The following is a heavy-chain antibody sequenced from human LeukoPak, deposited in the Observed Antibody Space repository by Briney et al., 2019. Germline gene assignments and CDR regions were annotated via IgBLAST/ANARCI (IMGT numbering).Heavy chain of an antibody. CDR3: AKDPSSGSYFDY. V-gene: IGHV4-59*01. Sequence: SETLSLTCTVSGGSISNYYWSWIRQPPGKGLEWIGYIYYSGSTNYNPSLKSRVTISVDTSKNQFSLKLSSVTAADTAVYYCAKDPSSGSYFDYWGQGTLVTVSS. CDR1: GGSISNYY. CDR2: IYYSGST. D-gene: IGHD1-26*01. J-gene: IGHJ4*02.